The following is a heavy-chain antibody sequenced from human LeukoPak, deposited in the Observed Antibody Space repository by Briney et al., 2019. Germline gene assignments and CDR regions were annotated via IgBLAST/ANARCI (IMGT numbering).Heavy chain of an antibody. CDR3: ARAPVASWYQLDY. J-gene: IGHJ4*02. V-gene: IGHV3-53*01. CDR1: GFTVSSNY. Sequence: GGSLRLSCAASGFTVSSNYMNWVRQAPGKGLEWVSIIYRGGSTYYADSVKGRFTISRDNSKNTLYLQMNSLRAEDTAVYYCARAPVASWYQLDYWGQGTLVTVSS. CDR2: IYRGGST. D-gene: IGHD6-13*01.